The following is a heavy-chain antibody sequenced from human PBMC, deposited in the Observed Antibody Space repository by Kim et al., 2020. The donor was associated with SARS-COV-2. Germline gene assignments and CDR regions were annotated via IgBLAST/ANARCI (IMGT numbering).Heavy chain of an antibody. Sequence: GGSLRLSCAASGFTFSYYAMSWVRQTPGKGLEWVSTISGSGDAKFYADSVQGRFTISRDISRNILYLQMNSLRADDTALYYCAKVSYLSGIYSFD. D-gene: IGHD3-10*01. CDR3: AKVSYLSGIYSFD. CDR2: ISGSGDAK. J-gene: IGHJ3*01. CDR1: GFTFSYYA. V-gene: IGHV3-23*01.